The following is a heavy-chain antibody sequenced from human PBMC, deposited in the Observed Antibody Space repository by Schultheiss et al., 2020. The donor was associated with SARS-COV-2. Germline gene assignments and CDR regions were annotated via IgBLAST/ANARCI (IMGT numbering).Heavy chain of an antibody. Sequence: SETLSLTCTVSGGSISSYYWSWIRQPPGKGLEWIGYIYYSGSTNYNPSLKSRVTMSVDTSKNQFSLKLSSVTAADTAVYYCARDVQGYRYLEAFDIWGQGTMVTVSS. CDR1: GGSISSYY. CDR3: ARDVQGYRYLEAFDI. V-gene: IGHV4-59*12. D-gene: IGHD1-14*01. J-gene: IGHJ3*02. CDR2: IYYSGST.